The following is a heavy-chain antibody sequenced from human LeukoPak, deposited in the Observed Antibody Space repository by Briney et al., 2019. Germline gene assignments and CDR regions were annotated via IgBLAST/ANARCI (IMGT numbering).Heavy chain of an antibody. V-gene: IGHV4-59*01. Sequence: PSETLPLTCTVSGGSISSFHWSWIRQPPGKGLDWIGYIYYSGSNNDIPSLKTRVTISVDTSKKQFSLQLSSVTAADTAVYYCAREAGDSSGCYDLDYWGQGTLVTVSS. D-gene: IGHD3-22*01. J-gene: IGHJ4*02. CDR3: AREAGDSSGCYDLDY. CDR1: GGSISSFH. CDR2: IYYSGSN.